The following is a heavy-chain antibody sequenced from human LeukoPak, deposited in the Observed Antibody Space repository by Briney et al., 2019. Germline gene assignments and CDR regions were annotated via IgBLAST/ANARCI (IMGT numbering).Heavy chain of an antibody. CDR2: IYYSGST. Sequence: PSETLSLTCTVSGGSISSSSYYWGWIRQPPGKGLEWIGSIYYSGSTYYNPSLKSRVTISVDTSKNQFSLKLSSATAADTAVYYCARTKMEIDYWGQGTLVTVSS. CDR1: GGSISSSSYY. J-gene: IGHJ4*02. D-gene: IGHD5-24*01. V-gene: IGHV4-39*01. CDR3: ARTKMEIDY.